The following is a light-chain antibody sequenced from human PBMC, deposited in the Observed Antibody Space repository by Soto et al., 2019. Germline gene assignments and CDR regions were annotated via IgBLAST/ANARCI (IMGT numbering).Light chain of an antibody. CDR2: AAS. CDR3: QQSYSTPRT. J-gene: IGKJ1*01. Sequence: DLLMTQSPSSLSASVGDRVTITCRASQSISSYLNWYQQKPGTAPKLLIYAASSLQSGVPSRFSGSGSGTDFTLTISSLQPEDFATYYCQQSYSTPRTFGQGTKVEIK. V-gene: IGKV1-39*01. CDR1: QSISSY.